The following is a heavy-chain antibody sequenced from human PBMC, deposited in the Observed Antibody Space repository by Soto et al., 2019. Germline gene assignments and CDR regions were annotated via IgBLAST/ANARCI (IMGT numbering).Heavy chain of an antibody. D-gene: IGHD2-21*01. V-gene: IGHV1-8*01. CDR2: MNPTSGDT. CDR1: GYTFTSYD. J-gene: IGHJ4*02. Sequence: QVQLVQSGAEVKKPGASVKVSCKASGYTFTSYDISWVRQATGQGLEWMGWMNPTSGDTGYAQKFQGRLTMTKNTPITTAYKEVSSLRSAETAIYFVARGIIPGSLVYWGQGTLATVSS. CDR3: ARGIIPGSLVY.